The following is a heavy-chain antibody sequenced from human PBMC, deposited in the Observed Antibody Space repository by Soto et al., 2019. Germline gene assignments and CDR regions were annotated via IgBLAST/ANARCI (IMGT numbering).Heavy chain of an antibody. V-gene: IGHV1-18*04. D-gene: IGHD6-13*01. CDR2: ISAYNGNT. CDR1: GYTFTSYC. Sequence: ASVNVSCKSSGYTFTSYCISWGRQAPGQGLEWMGWISAYNGNTNYAQKLQGRVTMTTDTSTSTAYMELRSLRSDDTAVYYCARDGGGIAAAGTGYYYGMDVWGQGTTVTVSS. J-gene: IGHJ6*02. CDR3: ARDGGGIAAAGTGYYYGMDV.